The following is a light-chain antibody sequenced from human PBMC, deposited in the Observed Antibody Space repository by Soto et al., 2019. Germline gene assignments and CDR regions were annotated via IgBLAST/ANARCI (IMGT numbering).Light chain of an antibody. V-gene: IGLV1-44*01. CDR2: TND. J-gene: IGLJ3*02. CDR1: SSNIGSNT. CDR3: AAWDDSLNGRV. Sequence: QSVLTQPPSASGTPGQRVTISCSGSSSNIGSNTVDWYQQVPGAAPKLLIYTNDQRPSGVPDRFSGSKSGTSASLAISGLQSDDEADYYWAAWDDSLNGRVFAGGTKVTVL.